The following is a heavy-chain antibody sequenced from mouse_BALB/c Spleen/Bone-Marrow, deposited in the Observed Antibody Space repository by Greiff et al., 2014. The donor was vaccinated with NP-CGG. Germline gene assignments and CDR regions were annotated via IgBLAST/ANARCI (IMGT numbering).Heavy chain of an antibody. CDR3: ARNLLPPYWYFDV. CDR2: IWAGGST. J-gene: IGHJ1*01. CDR1: GFSFTTYG. V-gene: IGHV2-9*02. Sequence: QVQLQQSGPGLVAPSQSLSITCTVSGFSFTTYGVHWVRQSPGKGLEWLGVIWAGGSTNYNSTLMSRLSISKDNSKYQVFLKMNSLQTDDTAIYYCARNLLPPYWYFDVWGAGTTVTVSS. D-gene: IGHD1-1*01.